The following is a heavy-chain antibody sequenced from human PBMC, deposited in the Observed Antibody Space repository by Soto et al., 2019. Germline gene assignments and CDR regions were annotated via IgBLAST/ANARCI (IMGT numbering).Heavy chain of an antibody. J-gene: IGHJ3*02. CDR2: ISSSSSTI. CDR3: ARGAVAGPRYGRAFDI. Sequence: GGSLRLSCAASGFTFSSYSMNWVRQAPGKGLEWVSYISSSSSTIYYADSVKGRFTISRDNAKNSLYLQMNSLRDEDTAVYYCARGAVAGPRYGRAFDIWGQGTMVTVSS. V-gene: IGHV3-48*02. CDR1: GFTFSSYS. D-gene: IGHD6-19*01.